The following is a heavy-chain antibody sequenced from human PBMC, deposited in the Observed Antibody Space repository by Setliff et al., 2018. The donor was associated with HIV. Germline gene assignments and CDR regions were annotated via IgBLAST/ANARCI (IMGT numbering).Heavy chain of an antibody. Sequence: ASVKVSCKASGHTFTNVDIHWLRRATGQGLEWMGWMNHNTGVSGYALKFQARVTMTRYTSISTAYIELSSLTSEDTAVYYWARGKGVGGVVITGGLDVWGKGTTVTVS. J-gene: IGHJ6*03. D-gene: IGHD3-10*01. CDR3: ARGKGVGGVVITGGLDV. V-gene: IGHV1-8*01. CDR2: MNHNTGVS. CDR1: GHTFTNVD.